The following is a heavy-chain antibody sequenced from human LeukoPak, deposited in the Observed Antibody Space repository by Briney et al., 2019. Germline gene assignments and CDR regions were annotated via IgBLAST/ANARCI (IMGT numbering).Heavy chain of an antibody. CDR1: GYTFTSYD. CDR3: ARDPGLGYYMDV. D-gene: IGHD5-12*01. V-gene: IGHV1-8*03. J-gene: IGHJ6*03. CDR2: MNPNSGNT. Sequence: EASVRVSCKASGYTFTSYDINWVRQATGQGLEWMGWMNPNSGNTGYAQKFQGRVTITRNTSISTAYMELSSLRSEDTAVYYCARDPGLGYYMDVWGKGTTVTVSS.